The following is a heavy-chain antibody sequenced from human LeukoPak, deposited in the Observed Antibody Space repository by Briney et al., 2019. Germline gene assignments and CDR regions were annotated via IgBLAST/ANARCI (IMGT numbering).Heavy chain of an antibody. CDR1: GFTFDDYA. D-gene: IGHD4-17*01. CDR2: ISWNSGSI. J-gene: IGHJ2*01. Sequence: GRSLRLSCAASGFTFDDYAMHWVRQAPGKGLEWVSGISWNSGSIGYADSVKGRFTISRDNAKNSLYLQMNSLRAEDMALYYCAKANYGDYPYNWYFVLWGRGTLVTVSS. V-gene: IGHV3-9*03. CDR3: AKANYGDYPYNWYFVL.